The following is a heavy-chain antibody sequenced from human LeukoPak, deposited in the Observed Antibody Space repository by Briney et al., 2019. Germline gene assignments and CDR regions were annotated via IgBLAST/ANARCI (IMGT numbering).Heavy chain of an antibody. Sequence: SETLSLTCTVSGGSISSGGYYWSWIRQHPGKGLEWIGYIYYSGSTYYNPSLKSRVTILVDTSKNQFSLKLSSVTAADTAVYYCARGDYYYMDVWGKGTTVTVPS. CDR3: ARGDYYYMDV. J-gene: IGHJ6*03. CDR1: GGSISSGGYY. V-gene: IGHV4-31*03. CDR2: IYYSGST.